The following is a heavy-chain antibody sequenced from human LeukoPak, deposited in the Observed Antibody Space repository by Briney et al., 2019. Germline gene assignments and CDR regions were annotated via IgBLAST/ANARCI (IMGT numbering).Heavy chain of an antibody. CDR1: GFTFSSYW. J-gene: IGHJ4*02. D-gene: IGHD4/OR15-4a*01. CDR3: ARGPNT. V-gene: IGHV3-7*01. Sequence: GGSLRLSCAASGFTFSSYWMTWVRQAPGKGLEWVSNIKQDGSEKYYVDSVKGRFTMSRDNAKTSLYLQMNSLSAEDTAVYYCARGPNTGGQGTLVTVSS. CDR2: IKQDGSEK.